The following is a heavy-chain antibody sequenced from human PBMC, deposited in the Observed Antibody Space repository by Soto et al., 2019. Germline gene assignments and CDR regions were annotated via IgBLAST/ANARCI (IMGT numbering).Heavy chain of an antibody. CDR2: ISADTGNS. V-gene: IGHV1-3*01. J-gene: IGHJ4*02. CDR3: ARWLGGLDL. CDR1: GYTLTRFA. D-gene: IGHD6-19*01. Sequence: QVPLVQSGAEVKKPGASVKVSCKASGYTLTRFALHWVRQAPGQRLEWMGWISADTGNSQYSQKFQGRVTITRDTSASTAYMELSSLISEDTAVYYCARWLGGLDLWGQGALVTVSS.